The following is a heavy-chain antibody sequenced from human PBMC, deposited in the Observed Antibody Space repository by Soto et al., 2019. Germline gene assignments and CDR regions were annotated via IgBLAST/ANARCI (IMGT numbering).Heavy chain of an antibody. D-gene: IGHD3-22*01. Sequence: PGGSLRLSCAASGFTFSNDAMNWIRKAPGRGLEWLSSIIANTRNASYADSVKGRFTISRDRSKNTLYLQLDSLSVEDTAIYFCAKDLSSLGWLALGAPFDSWGQGTLVTVSS. J-gene: IGHJ4*02. V-gene: IGHV3-23*01. CDR3: AKDLSSLGWLALGAPFDS. CDR2: IIANTRNA. CDR1: GFTFSNDA.